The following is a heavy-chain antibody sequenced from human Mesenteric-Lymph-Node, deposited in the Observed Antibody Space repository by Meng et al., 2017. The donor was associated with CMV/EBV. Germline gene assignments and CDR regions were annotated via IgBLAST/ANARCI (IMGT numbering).Heavy chain of an antibody. D-gene: IGHD3-3*01. CDR3: ARDMNDYWSGYHPFDY. J-gene: IGHJ4*02. CDR1: GYSISSGYY. CDR2: GYRSGST. V-gene: IGHV4-38-2*02. Sequence: SETLSLTCTVSGYSISSGYYWGWIRQPPGKGLEWIGSGYRSGSTYYNPSLKSRVTISVDTSTNQFFLNLSSVTATDTAVYYCARDMNDYWSGYHPFDYWGQGTLVTVSS.